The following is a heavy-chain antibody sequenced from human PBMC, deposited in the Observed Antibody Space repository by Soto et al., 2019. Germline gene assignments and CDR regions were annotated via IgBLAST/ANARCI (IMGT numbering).Heavy chain of an antibody. Sequence: QLQLQESGPGLVKPSETLSLTCTVSGGSISSSSYYWGWIRQPPGKGLEWIGSIYYSGSTYYNPSLKSRVTIAVDTSKDQFALKLLSVTAADTAVYYCARGFPTVATVHYRGQGTLVTVSS. D-gene: IGHD4-17*01. CDR3: ARGFPTVATVHY. CDR2: IYYSGST. CDR1: GGSISSSSYY. J-gene: IGHJ4*02. V-gene: IGHV4-39*01.